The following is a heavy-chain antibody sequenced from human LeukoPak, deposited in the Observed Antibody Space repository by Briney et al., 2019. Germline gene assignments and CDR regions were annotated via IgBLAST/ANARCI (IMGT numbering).Heavy chain of an antibody. V-gene: IGHV3-23*01. J-gene: IGHJ4*02. CDR3: ARGGQNFDFWRFDY. D-gene: IGHD3-3*01. CDR2: ISGSGGST. CDR1: GFTFNDHD. Sequence: PGGSLRLSCAVSGFTFNDHDMSWARQAPGKGLEWVSSISGSGGSTYYADYVKGRSTISRDNSKNVVYFEMHSLRGEDTAVYFCARGGQNFDFWRFDYWGQGTLVVVSS.